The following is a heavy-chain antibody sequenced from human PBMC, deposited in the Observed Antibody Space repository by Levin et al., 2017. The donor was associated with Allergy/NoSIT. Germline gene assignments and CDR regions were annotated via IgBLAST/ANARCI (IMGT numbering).Heavy chain of an antibody. CDR3: ASHRVVAIRQDAFDI. CDR2: IYPGDSDS. Sequence: GESLKISCKGSGYNFASHWIGWVRQMPGKGLEWMGIIYPGDSDSRYSPSFQGQVTISVDKSISTAYLQWSSLQSSDPAMYYGASHRVVAIRQDAFDIWGQGTMVTVSS. J-gene: IGHJ3*02. D-gene: IGHD2-15*01. V-gene: IGHV5-51*01. CDR1: GYNFASHW.